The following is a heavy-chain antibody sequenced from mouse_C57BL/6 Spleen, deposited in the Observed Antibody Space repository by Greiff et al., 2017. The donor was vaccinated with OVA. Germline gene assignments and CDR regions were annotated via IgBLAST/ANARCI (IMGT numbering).Heavy chain of an antibody. CDR1: GYTFTSYW. CDR2: FHPNSGST. J-gene: IGHJ3*01. CDR3: ARSRGVTTRSLDD. Sequence: QVQLQQPGAELVKPGASVKLSCKASGYTFTSYWMHWVKQRPGQGLEWIGMFHPNSGSTNYNEKFKSKATLTVDKSSSTAYMQLSSLTSEDSAVYYCARSRGVTTRSLDDWGQGTLVTVSA. D-gene: IGHD2-2*01. V-gene: IGHV1-64*01.